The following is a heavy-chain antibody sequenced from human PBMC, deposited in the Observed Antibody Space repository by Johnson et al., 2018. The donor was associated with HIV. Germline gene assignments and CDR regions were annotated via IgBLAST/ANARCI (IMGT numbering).Heavy chain of an antibody. J-gene: IGHJ3*02. D-gene: IGHD1-26*01. CDR3: ATDHQRWWELPRHDDAFDI. CDR2: ISYDGSNN. CDR1: GFTFSSYA. Sequence: QVQLVESGGGVVQPGRSLRLSCAASGFTFSSYAMHWVRQAPGKGLEWVSVISYDGSNNYYADSVKGRFTISRDNSKNTLYLQMNSLRAEDTAVYDCATDHQRWWELPRHDDAFDIWGQGTMVTVSS. V-gene: IGHV3-30-3*01.